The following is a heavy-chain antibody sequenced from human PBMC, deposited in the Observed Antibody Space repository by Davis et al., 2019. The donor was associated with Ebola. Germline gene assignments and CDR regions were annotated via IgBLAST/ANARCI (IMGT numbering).Heavy chain of an antibody. V-gene: IGHV1-8*01. J-gene: IGHJ4*02. CDR1: GYTFTSYD. Sequence: ASVKVSCKASGYTFTSYDINWVRQAAGHGLEWMGWMNPNSGNTGRAQKFQGRATMTRNTSISTAYMELSSLTSEDTAVYYCARSIQVVGATGPGYWGRGTLVTVSS. D-gene: IGHD1-26*01. CDR2: MNPNSGNT. CDR3: ARSIQVVGATGPGY.